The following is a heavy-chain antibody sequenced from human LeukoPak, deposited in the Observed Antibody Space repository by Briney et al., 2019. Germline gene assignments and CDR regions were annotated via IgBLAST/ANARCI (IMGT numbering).Heavy chain of an antibody. V-gene: IGHV1-18*01. CDR2: ISAYNGST. CDR1: GYTFTSYF. CDR3: ATSKTGLAAAEE. J-gene: IGHJ4*02. Sequence: GASVKVSCKASGYTFTSYFIIWVRQAPGQGLEWMGWISAYNGSTNYAQKLQGRVTMTTDTSTSAAYMELRSLRSDDTAVYYCATSKTGLAAAEEWGQGTLVTVSS. D-gene: IGHD6-13*01.